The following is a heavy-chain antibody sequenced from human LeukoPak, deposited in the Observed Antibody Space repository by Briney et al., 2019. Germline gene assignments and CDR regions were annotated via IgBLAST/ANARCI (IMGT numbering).Heavy chain of an antibody. CDR3: ATDGRDLGY. CDR1: GFNFGTYW. Sequence: GGSLRLSCAASGFNFGTYWMSWVRQAPGKGLEWVADMKGDESKEYYLDSVKGRFTISRDNAQNSLYLQMNSLRAEDTAVYYCATDGRDLGYWGQGTLVTVSS. J-gene: IGHJ4*02. D-gene: IGHD3/OR15-3a*01. CDR2: MKGDESKE. V-gene: IGHV3-7*01.